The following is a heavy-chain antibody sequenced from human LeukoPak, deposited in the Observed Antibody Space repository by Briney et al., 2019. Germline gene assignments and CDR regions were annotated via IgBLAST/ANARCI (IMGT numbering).Heavy chain of an antibody. D-gene: IGHD1-1*01. Sequence: GASVKVSCKASGYTFTNYGISWVRQAPGQGLDWMGWISSNNANTKYAQKFQGRVTMTIDTSASTAYMELRSLRSDDTAVYYCARDFESETTRSFDYWGPGTLVTVSS. CDR2: ISSNNANT. J-gene: IGHJ4*02. CDR1: GYTFTNYG. V-gene: IGHV1-18*01. CDR3: ARDFESETTRSFDY.